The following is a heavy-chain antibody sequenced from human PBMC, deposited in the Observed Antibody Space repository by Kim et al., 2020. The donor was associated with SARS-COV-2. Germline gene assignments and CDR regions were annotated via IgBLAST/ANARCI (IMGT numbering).Heavy chain of an antibody. V-gene: IGHV3-13*04. CDR2: IGTAGET. CDR1: GFTFSSYD. J-gene: IGHJ6*02. CDR3: ARGMAAVGTYRPYYSMDL. D-gene: IGHD6-13*01. Sequence: GGSLRLSCAASGFTFSSYDMHWVRQATGKGLEWVSVIGTAGETYFAGSVKGRFTISRENAKNFLHLQMNSLRVGDTAVYYCARGMAAVGTYRPYYSMDLWGQGTTVTVS.